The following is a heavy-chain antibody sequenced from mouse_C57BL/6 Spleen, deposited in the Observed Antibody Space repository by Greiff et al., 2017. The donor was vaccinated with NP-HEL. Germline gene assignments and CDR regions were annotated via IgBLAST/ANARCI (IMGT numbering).Heavy chain of an antibody. CDR2: IYPGNSDT. J-gene: IGHJ2*01. CDR1: GYTFTSYW. V-gene: IGHV1-5*01. D-gene: IGHD1-1*01. Sequence: VQLQQSGTVLARPGASVKMSCTTSGYTFTSYWMHWVKQRPGQGLEWIGAIYPGNSDTSYNQKFKGKAKLTAVTSASTAYMELSSLTNEDSAVYYCTSPLRYYGSSYDFDYWGQGTTLTVSS. CDR3: TSPLRYYGSSYDFDY.